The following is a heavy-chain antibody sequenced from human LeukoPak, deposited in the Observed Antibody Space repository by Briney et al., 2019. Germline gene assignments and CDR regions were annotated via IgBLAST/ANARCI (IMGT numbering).Heavy chain of an antibody. V-gene: IGHV3-7*01. Sequence: GGSLRLSCAASGFTFSSYWMSWVRQAPGKGLEWVANIKQDGSEKYYVDSVKGRFTISRDNAKNSLYLQMNSLRAEDTAVYYCARGLYCSSTSCYTVPDYYMDVWGKGTTVTVSS. CDR3: ARGLYCSSTSCYTVPDYYMDV. CDR2: IKQDGSEK. D-gene: IGHD2-2*02. J-gene: IGHJ6*03. CDR1: GFTFSSYW.